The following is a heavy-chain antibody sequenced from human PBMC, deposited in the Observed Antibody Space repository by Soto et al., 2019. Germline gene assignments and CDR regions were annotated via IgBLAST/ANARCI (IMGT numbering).Heavy chain of an antibody. D-gene: IGHD3-22*01. CDR1: GGSISSSSYY. V-gene: IGHV4-39*01. CDR3: ARAHYYDSSGYNNWFDP. Sequence: PYDTLSLTCTVSGGSISSSSYYWGWIRQPPGKGLEWIGSIYYSGSTYYNPSLKSRVTISVDTSKNQFSLKLSSVTAADTAVYYCARAHYYDSSGYNNWFDPWGQGTLVTVSS. J-gene: IGHJ5*02. CDR2: IYYSGST.